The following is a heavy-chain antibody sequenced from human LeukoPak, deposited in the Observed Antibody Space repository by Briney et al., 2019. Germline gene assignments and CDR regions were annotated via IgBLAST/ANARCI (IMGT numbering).Heavy chain of an antibody. CDR2: ISTNNDYT. CDR3: ARVFLRVGYSYGLFDY. V-gene: IGHV1-18*01. D-gene: IGHD5-18*01. J-gene: IGHJ4*02. Sequence: GASVKVSCKASGYTFTSYGISWVRQAPGQGLEWMGWISTNNDYTNYAQKLQGRVTMTTDTSTSTAYMELRSLRSDDTAVYFCARVFLRVGYSYGLFDYWGQGTLVTVSS. CDR1: GYTFTSYG.